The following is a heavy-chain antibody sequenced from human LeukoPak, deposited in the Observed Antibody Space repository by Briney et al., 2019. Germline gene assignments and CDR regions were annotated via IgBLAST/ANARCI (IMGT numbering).Heavy chain of an antibody. CDR3: ARTRGARDAFDL. CDR2: IYPGDSDT. CDR1: GFRFNRDW. V-gene: IGHV5-51*01. Sequence: PGESLKISCKASGFRFNRDWIGWVRQMPGKGLEWMGIIYPGDSDTRYSPSFQGQVTISADKSVSAAYVQGNSLKASDSGIYYCARTRGARDAFDLWGQGTMVSVSS. D-gene: IGHD3/OR15-3a*01. J-gene: IGHJ3*01.